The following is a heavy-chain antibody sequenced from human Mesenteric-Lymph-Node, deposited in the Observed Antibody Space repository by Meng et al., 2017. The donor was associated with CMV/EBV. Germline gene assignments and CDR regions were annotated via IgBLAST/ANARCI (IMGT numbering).Heavy chain of an antibody. J-gene: IGHJ4*02. CDR3: ARDMYYDSSGYCDY. D-gene: IGHD3-22*01. V-gene: IGHV3-23*01. CDR2: ITGSGGSP. CDR1: GFTFSSYA. Sequence: GESLKISCAASGFTFSSYAVSWVRQAPGKGLQWVSAITGSGGSPYYADSVKGRFTISRDNSKNTLYLQMNSLRAEDTAMYYCARDMYYDSSGYCDYWGQGTLVTVSS.